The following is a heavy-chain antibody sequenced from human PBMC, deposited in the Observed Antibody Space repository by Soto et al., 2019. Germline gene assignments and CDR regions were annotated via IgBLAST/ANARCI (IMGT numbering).Heavy chain of an antibody. CDR2: IYYSGST. Sequence: SETLSLTCTVSGDSVSSYYWSWIRQPPGKGLEWIGYIYYSGSTNYNPSLKSRVTISADTSKNQFSLKLSSVTAADTAVYYCGRGGLLHANWFDPWGKETLVTV. CDR1: GDSVSSYY. J-gene: IGHJ5*02. CDR3: GRGGLLHANWFDP. V-gene: IGHV4-59*02. D-gene: IGHD2-15*01.